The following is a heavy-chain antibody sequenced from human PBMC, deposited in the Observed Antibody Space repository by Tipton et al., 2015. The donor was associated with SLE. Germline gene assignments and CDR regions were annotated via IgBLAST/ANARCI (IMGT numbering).Heavy chain of an antibody. CDR1: GGSISSGSYY. CDR2: IYTSGST. J-gene: IGHJ2*01. Sequence: LRLSCTVSGGSISSGSYYWSWIRQPAGKGLEWIGRIYTSGSTNYNPSLKSRVTISVDTSKNQFSLKLSSVTAADTAVYYCARVGAAAGTGARGWYFDLWGRGTLVTVSS. CDR3: ARVGAAAGTGARGWYFDL. V-gene: IGHV4-61*02. D-gene: IGHD6-13*01.